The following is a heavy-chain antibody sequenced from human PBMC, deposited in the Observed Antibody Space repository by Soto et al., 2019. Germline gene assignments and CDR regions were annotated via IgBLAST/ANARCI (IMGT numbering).Heavy chain of an antibody. CDR1: GYTFTSYG. D-gene: IGHD3-22*01. CDR3: ARESGYYDSSGYYPRGWFDP. CDR2: ISAYNGNT. Sequence: QVQLVQSGAEVKKPGASVKVSCKASGYTFTSYGISWVRQAPGQGLEWMGWISAYNGNTNYAQKLQGRVTMTTDTSASTAYMGLRSLRSDDPAVYYCARESGYYDSSGYYPRGWFDPWGQGTLVTVSS. J-gene: IGHJ5*02. V-gene: IGHV1-18*04.